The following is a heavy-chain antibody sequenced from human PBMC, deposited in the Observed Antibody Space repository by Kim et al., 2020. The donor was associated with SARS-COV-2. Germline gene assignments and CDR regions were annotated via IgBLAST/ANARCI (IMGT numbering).Heavy chain of an antibody. CDR3: ARDGLLWFGEEPSGFDP. Sequence: GGSLRLSCAASGFTFSSYWMSWVRQAPGKGLEWVANIKQDGSEKYYVDSVKGRFTISRDNAKNSLYLQMNSLRAEDTAVYYCARDGLLWFGEEPSGFDPWGQGTLVTVSS. V-gene: IGHV3-7*01. J-gene: IGHJ5*02. D-gene: IGHD3-10*01. CDR2: IKQDGSEK. CDR1: GFTFSSYW.